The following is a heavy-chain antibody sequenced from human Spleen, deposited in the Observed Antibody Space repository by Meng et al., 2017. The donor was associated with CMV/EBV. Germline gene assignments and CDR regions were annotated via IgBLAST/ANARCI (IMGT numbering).Heavy chain of an antibody. CDR2: INPTSGVT. V-gene: IGHV1-2*02. CDR1: GGTFSRYT. Sequence: ASVKVSCKASGGTFSRYTITWVRQAPGQGLQWMGWINPTSGVTNYAPKFQGRVTMTRDTSISTIYMELNRLTSDDTAVYYCARDDRGYWGQGTLVTVSS. D-gene: IGHD3-22*01. J-gene: IGHJ4*02. CDR3: ARDDRGY.